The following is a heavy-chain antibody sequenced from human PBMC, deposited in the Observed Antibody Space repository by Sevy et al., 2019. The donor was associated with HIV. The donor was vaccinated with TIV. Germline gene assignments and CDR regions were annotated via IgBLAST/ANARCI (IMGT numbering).Heavy chain of an antibody. D-gene: IGHD2-8*01. J-gene: IGHJ2*01. CDR2: LYYGGST. V-gene: IGHV4-39*01. CDR1: GGSISGSTNY. CDR3: ARHLTNYLYWYFDL. Sequence: SETLSLTCTVSGGSISGSTNYWGWIRQSPGKGLEWIGSLYYGGSTYLNPSLKSRVTTSVDTSKNQFSLKLNSVTAADTAVYYCARHLTNYLYWYFDLWGRGALVTVSS.